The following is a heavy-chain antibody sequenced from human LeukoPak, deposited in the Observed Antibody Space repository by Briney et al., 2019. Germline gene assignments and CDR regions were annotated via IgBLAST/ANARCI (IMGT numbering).Heavy chain of an antibody. CDR2: ISGSGGST. J-gene: IGHJ3*02. D-gene: IGHD1-26*01. V-gene: IGHV3-23*01. CDR3: ARTSGIHDAFDI. Sequence: GGSLRLSCAASGFTFSSYAMSWVRQAPGRGLEWVSAISGSGGSTYYADSVKGRFTISRDNSKNTLYLQMNSLRAEDTAVYYCARTSGIHDAFDIWGQGTMVTVSS. CDR1: GFTFSSYA.